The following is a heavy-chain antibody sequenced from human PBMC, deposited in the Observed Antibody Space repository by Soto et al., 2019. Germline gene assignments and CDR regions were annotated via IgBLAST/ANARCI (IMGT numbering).Heavy chain of an antibody. CDR2: FDPEDGET. CDR3: ATAAQYYYDSSGYYYGDY. J-gene: IGHJ4*02. V-gene: IGHV1-24*01. D-gene: IGHD3-22*01. CDR1: GYTLTELS. Sequence: ASVKVSCKVSGYTLTELSMHWVRQAPGKGLEWMGGFDPEDGETIYAQKFQGRVTMTEDTSTDTAYMELSSLRSEDTAVYYCATAAQYYYDSSGYYYGDYWGQGTLVTVS.